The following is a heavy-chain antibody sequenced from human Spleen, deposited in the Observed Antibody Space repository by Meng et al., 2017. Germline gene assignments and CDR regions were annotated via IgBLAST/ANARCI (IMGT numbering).Heavy chain of an antibody. V-gene: IGHV3-15*01. J-gene: IGHJ4*01. CDR1: GLTFSNAW. Sequence: EVQLVESGGGFVKPGGSLRRSCAASGLTFSNAWMTWVRQAPGKGLEWIGRMKSNVDGGTVDYAAAVKGRFFISRDDSENTFYLQMNSLKTEDTAVYYCSGHVDYWGHGTLVTVSS. CDR2: MKSNVDGGTV. CDR3: SGHVDY.